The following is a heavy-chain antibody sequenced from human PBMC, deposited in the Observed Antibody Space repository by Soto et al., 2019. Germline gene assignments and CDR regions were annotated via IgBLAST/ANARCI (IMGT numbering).Heavy chain of an antibody. J-gene: IGHJ6*02. CDR2: ISYDGSNK. Sequence: PGGSLRLSCAASGFTFSSYGMHWVRQAPGKGLEWVAVISYDGSNKYYADSVKGRFTISRDNSKNTLYLQMNSLRAEDTAVYYCAKDANDFWSGYWMNYYYYGMDVWGQGTTVTVSS. D-gene: IGHD3-3*01. V-gene: IGHV3-30*18. CDR1: GFTFSSYG. CDR3: AKDANDFWSGYWMNYYYYGMDV.